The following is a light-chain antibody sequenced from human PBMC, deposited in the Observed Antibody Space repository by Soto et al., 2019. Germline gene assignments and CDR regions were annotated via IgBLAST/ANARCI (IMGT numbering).Light chain of an antibody. Sequence: EIVLTQSPGTLSLSPGERATLSCRASQSVSSSYLAWYQQKPGKAPRLLIYGASSRATGIPDRFSGSGYGTDFTLPISILEPEDFAVYFCQIYGSSPLTFGQGTKLEIK. CDR1: QSVSSSY. J-gene: IGKJ2*01. V-gene: IGKV3-20*01. CDR3: QIYGSSPLT. CDR2: GAS.